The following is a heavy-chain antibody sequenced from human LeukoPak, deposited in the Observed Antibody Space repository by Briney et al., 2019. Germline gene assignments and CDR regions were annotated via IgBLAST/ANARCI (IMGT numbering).Heavy chain of an antibody. D-gene: IGHD3-10*01. CDR2: INHSGST. CDR3: ARATMVRGRNWFDP. Sequence: SETLSLTCTVSGGSISGDYWSWIRQPPGKGLDWVGEINHSGSTNYNPSLKSRVTISVDTSKNQFSLKLSSVTAADTAVYYCARATMVRGRNWFDPWGQGTLVTVSS. J-gene: IGHJ5*02. V-gene: IGHV4-34*01. CDR1: GGSISGDY.